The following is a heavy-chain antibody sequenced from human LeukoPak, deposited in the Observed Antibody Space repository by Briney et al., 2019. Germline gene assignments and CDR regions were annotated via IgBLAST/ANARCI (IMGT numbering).Heavy chain of an antibody. CDR2: ISWNSGSI. J-gene: IGHJ4*02. CDR1: GLTFDDYA. Sequence: GGSLRLSCAASGLTFDDYAMHWVRQAPGKGLEWVSGISWNSGSIGYADSVKGRFTISRDNAKNSLYLQMNSLRAEDTALYYCAKAGDSSGYYIDYWGRGTLVTVSS. CDR3: AKAGDSSGYYIDY. V-gene: IGHV3-9*01. D-gene: IGHD3-22*01.